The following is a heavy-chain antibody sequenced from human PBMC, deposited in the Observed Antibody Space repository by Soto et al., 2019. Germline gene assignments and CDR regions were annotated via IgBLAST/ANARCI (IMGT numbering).Heavy chain of an antibody. V-gene: IGHV1-3*01. CDR2: INVGNGNT. CDR3: ARDQRYCSGGSCFFNWFDP. D-gene: IGHD2-15*01. J-gene: IGHJ5*02. CDR1: GYTFTNYA. Sequence: QVQLVQSGAEVKKPGASVKISCKASGYTFTNYAMHWVRQAPGQRLEWMGWINVGNGNTKYSQKFRGRVTITRDTSASTAYMELSSLTSEDTAIYSCARDQRYCSGGSCFFNWFDPWGQGTLVTVSS.